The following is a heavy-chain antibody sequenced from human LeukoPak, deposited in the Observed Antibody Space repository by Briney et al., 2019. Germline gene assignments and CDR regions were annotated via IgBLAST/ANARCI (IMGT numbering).Heavy chain of an antibody. D-gene: IGHD2-2*01. CDR3: ARGRACSSTSCYSLAYFDY. CDR2: ISSSSSYI. Sequence: GGSLRLSCAASGFTVSSNYMSWVRQAPGKGLEWVSSISSSSSYIYYADSVKGRFTISRDNAKNSLYLQMNSLRAEDTAVYYCARGRACSSTSCYSLAYFDYWGQGTLVTVSS. CDR1: GFTVSSNY. V-gene: IGHV3-21*01. J-gene: IGHJ4*02.